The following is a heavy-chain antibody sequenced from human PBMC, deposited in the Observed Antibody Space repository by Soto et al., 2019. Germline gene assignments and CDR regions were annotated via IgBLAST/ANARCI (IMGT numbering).Heavy chain of an antibody. CDR3: ARGGRDIVVVPAAIGLDY. J-gene: IGHJ4*02. CDR2: INHSGST. Sequence: QVQLQQWGAGLLKPSETLSLTCAVYGGSFSGYYWSWIRQPPGKGLEWIGEINHSGSTNYNPSLKSRVTIPVDTSNKPLYLKLSSVTAADRAVYYCARGGRDIVVVPAAIGLDYWGQGTLVTVSS. CDR1: GGSFSGYY. D-gene: IGHD2-2*02. V-gene: IGHV4-34*01.